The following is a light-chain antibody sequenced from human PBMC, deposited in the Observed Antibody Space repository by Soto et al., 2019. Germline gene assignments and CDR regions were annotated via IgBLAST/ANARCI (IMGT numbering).Light chain of an antibody. J-gene: IGLJ2*01. CDR1: SASVLTSYY. CDR2: STN. CDR3: ALYVGSGTVV. Sequence: QTVVSQEPSFSVSPGETVTLTCGLTSASVLTSYYPSWYQQTPGQAPRTLIYSTNSRSSGVPDRFSGSILGNKAALTITGGQAYYESDYYCALYVGSGTVVFGGGTTLTVL. V-gene: IGLV8-61*01.